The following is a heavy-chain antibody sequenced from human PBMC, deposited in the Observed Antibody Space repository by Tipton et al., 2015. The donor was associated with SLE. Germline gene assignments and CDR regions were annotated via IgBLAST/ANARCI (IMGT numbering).Heavy chain of an antibody. CDR2: IYYSGST. J-gene: IGHJ5*02. V-gene: IGHV4-39*07. CDR3: ARGLSLRQRITIFGVVHWFDP. Sequence: TLSLTCTVSGGSISSRSYYWAWIRQPPGKGLEWIGRIYYSGSTYYNPSLKSRVTISIDTSKNQFSLKLSSVTAADTAVYYCARGLSLRQRITIFGVVHWFDPWGQGTLVTVSS. D-gene: IGHD3-3*01. CDR1: GGSISSRSYY.